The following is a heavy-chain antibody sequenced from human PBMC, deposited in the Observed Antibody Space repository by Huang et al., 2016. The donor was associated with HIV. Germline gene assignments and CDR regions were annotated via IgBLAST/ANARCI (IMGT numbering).Heavy chain of an antibody. Sequence: EVQLVESGGGLVKPGGSLRLSCAASGFIFSNYSMNWVRQAAGKGLEWLSSIRSSSSYTYYADSMKGRFTISRDKARNALYLQKNSLRAEDTAVYYCARVFDLWGRGTLVTVSS. CDR2: IRSSSSYT. V-gene: IGHV3-21*01. J-gene: IGHJ2*01. CDR1: GFIFSNYS. CDR3: ARVFDL.